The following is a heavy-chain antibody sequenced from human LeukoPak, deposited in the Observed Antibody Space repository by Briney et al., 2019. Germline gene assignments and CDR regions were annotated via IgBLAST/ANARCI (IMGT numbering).Heavy chain of an antibody. Sequence: GASVKVSCKASGGTFSSYAISWVRQAPGQGLEWMGRIIPIFGTANYAQKLQGRVTMTTDTSTSTAYMELRSLRSDDTAVYYCASPVGYWGQGTLVTVSS. J-gene: IGHJ4*02. V-gene: IGHV1-69*05. CDR2: IIPIFGTA. CDR3: ASPVGY. CDR1: GGTFSSYA.